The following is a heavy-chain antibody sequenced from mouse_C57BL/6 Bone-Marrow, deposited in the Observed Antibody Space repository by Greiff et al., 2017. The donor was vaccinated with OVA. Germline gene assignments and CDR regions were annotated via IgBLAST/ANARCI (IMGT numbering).Heavy chain of an antibody. CDR2: INYDGSST. CDR3: ARDLRGGSSLYYAMDY. D-gene: IGHD1-1*01. J-gene: IGHJ4*01. V-gene: IGHV5-16*01. Sequence: DVKLVESEGGLVQPGSSMKLSCTASGFTFSDYYMAWVRQVPEKGLEWVANINYDGSSTYYLDSLKSRFIISRDNAKNILYLQMSSLKSEDTATYYCARDLRGGSSLYYAMDYWGQGTSVTVSS. CDR1: GFTFSDYY.